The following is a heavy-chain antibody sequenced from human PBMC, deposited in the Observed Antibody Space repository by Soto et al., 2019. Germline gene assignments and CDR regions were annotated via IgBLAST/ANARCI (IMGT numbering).Heavy chain of an antibody. J-gene: IGHJ4*02. CDR2: INPSGGST. CDR1: GYTFTSYY. V-gene: IGHV1-46*01. Sequence: ASVKVSCKASGYTFTSYYMHWVRQAPGQGXEWMGIINPSGGSTSYAQKFQGRVTMTRDTSTSTVYMELSSLRSEDTAVYYCARGGSRRAIVVVVAATAGTFDYWGQGTLVTVSS. D-gene: IGHD2-15*01. CDR3: ARGGSRRAIVVVVAATAGTFDY.